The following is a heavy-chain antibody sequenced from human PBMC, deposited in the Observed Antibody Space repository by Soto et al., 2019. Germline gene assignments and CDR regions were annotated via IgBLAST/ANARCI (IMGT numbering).Heavy chain of an antibody. J-gene: IGHJ4*02. D-gene: IGHD1-26*01. CDR1: ESTVSRDW. Sequence: EVHLVESGGGLVQTGGSLRLSCAIFESTVSRDWMNWVRQAPGKGLEWVAHINQDGSEKYYVDSVKGRFTTSRDNAKKALFLPMNRLRPADTAMYYCSGGVGDAFWGQGTLVTVSS. CDR2: INQDGSEK. V-gene: IGHV3-7*04. CDR3: SGGVGDAF.